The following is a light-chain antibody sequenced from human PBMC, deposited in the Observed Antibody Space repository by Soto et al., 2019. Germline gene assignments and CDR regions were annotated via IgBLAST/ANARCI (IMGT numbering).Light chain of an antibody. V-gene: IGLV1-47*01. CDR2: RNS. Sequence: QSVLTQSPSASGTPGQRVTISCSGSSSNIGGNYVYWYQQLPGRAPKLLICRNSQRPSGVPDRFSGSKSGTSASLAISGRRSEDEADYYCAAWDDSLSGVIFGGGTKVTVL. CDR3: AAWDDSLSGVI. CDR1: SSNIGGNY. J-gene: IGLJ2*01.